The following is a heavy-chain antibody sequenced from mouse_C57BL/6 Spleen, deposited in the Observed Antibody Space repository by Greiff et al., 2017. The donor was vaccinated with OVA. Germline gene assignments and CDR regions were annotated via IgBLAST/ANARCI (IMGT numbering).Heavy chain of an antibody. Sequence: QVQLQQPGAELVMPGASVKLSCKASGYTFTSYWMHWVKQRPGQGLEWIGEIDPSDSYTNYNQKFKGKSTLTVDKSTSTAYMQRSSLTSEDSAVYYCATQTAQAMAYWGQGTLVTVSA. D-gene: IGHD3-2*02. CDR1: GYTFTSYW. CDR3: ATQTAQAMAY. J-gene: IGHJ3*01. CDR2: IDPSDSYT. V-gene: IGHV1-69*01.